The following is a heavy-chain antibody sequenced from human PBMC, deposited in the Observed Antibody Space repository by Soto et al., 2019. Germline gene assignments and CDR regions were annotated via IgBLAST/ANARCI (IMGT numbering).Heavy chain of an antibody. D-gene: IGHD2-21*02. Sequence: QVHLVQSGAEVKKPGASVKVSCKTSGYTFTSYGISWVRQAPGQGLEWLGWISGYDGRTNLAQKVQDRVTRTTDTSXXTVYMELRSLRSDDTAVYYCAREGDVPYYYYGMDVWGQGTTVTVSS. CDR3: AREGDVPYYYYGMDV. J-gene: IGHJ6*02. CDR1: GYTFTSYG. CDR2: ISGYDGRT. V-gene: IGHV1-18*01.